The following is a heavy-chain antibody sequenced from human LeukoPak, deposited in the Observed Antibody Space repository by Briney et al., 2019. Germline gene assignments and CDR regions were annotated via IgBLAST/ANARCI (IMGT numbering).Heavy chain of an antibody. CDR2: ISENGGAA. Sequence: GGSLRLSCAASGFTFTNYVMGWVRQAQGKGLEWISAISENGGAADYADSVRGRFTISRDNSQNTLYQQMNSLRAEDTAVYYCAKRTGVTELHFDHWGQGTLVTVSS. D-gene: IGHD1-7*01. V-gene: IGHV3-23*01. CDR3: AKRTGVTELHFDH. CDR1: GFTFTNYV. J-gene: IGHJ4*02.